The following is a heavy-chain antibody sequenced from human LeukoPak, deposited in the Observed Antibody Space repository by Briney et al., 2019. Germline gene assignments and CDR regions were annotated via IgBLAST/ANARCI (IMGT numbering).Heavy chain of an antibody. CDR1: GFTFSSYE. J-gene: IGHJ4*02. CDR2: ISSSGSTI. D-gene: IGHD6-13*01. CDR3: ATPYSRFDY. V-gene: IGHV3-48*03. Sequence: GGSLRLSCAASGFTFSSYEMNWVRQAPGKGLEWVSYISSSGSTIYYADSVKGRYTISRDNAKNSLYLQMNSLRAEDTAVYYCATPYSRFDYWGQGTLVTVSS.